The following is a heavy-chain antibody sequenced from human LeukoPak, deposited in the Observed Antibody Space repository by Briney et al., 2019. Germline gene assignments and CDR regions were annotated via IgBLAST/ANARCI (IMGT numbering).Heavy chain of an antibody. J-gene: IGHJ4*02. CDR3: ARAGLGGHYIDY. CDR2: MNPNSGNT. V-gene: IGHV1-8*01. D-gene: IGHD2-15*01. Sequence: ASVKVSCKASGYTFTSYDINWVRQATGQGLEWMGWMNPNSGNTGYAPKFQGRVTMTRNTSISTAYMELSSLRSEDTAVYYCARAGLGGHYIDYWGQGTLVTVSS. CDR1: GYTFTSYD.